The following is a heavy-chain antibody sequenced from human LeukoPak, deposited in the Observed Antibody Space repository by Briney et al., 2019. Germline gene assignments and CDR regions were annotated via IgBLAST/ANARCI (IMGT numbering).Heavy chain of an antibody. Sequence: SETLSLTCAVYGGPFRDYYWNWIRQPPGKGLEWIGEIDHSGNTDYNPSLKSRVSISVDTHKTQFSLKLSSVSAADKDTYYCACPRSVDYWGQGTLVTVSS. D-gene: IGHD5-24*01. CDR3: ACPRSVDY. V-gene: IGHV4-34*01. J-gene: IGHJ4*02. CDR1: GGPFRDYY. CDR2: IDHSGNT.